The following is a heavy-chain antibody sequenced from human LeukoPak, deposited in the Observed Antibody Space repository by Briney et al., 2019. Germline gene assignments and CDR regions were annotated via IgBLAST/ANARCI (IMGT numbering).Heavy chain of an antibody. Sequence: ASVKVSSKASGYTFTTYYMHWVRQAPGQGLEWMGIINPSSGNTVYAQKFQGRVTMTRDTSTTTVYMELSSLRSEDTAVYYCARGRQANTWPPQVDYWGQGTLVTVSS. CDR1: GYTFTTYY. J-gene: IGHJ4*02. V-gene: IGHV1-46*01. CDR3: ARGRQANTWPPQVDY. CDR2: INPSSGNT.